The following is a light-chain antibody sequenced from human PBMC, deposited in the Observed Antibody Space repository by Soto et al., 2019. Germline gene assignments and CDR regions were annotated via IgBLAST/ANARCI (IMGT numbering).Light chain of an antibody. CDR2: GAS. Sequence: EKVMTQSPATLSVSTGERATLSCRASQSVNSNLAWYQQKPGQAPRLLIYGASTRAAGLPARFSGSGSGTEFTLTISSLQSEDFAVYYCQQYDNWPRTFGQRTKWIS. CDR3: QQYDNWPRT. J-gene: IGKJ2*01. V-gene: IGKV3-15*01. CDR1: QSVNSN.